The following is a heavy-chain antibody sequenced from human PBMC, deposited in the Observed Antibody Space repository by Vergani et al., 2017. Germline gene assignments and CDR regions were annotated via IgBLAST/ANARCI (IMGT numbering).Heavy chain of an antibody. CDR1: GYSFTSYW. J-gene: IGHJ2*01. CDR3: ARVSREGPNSWYFDL. CDR2: IDPSDSYT. V-gene: IGHV5-10-1*03. Sequence: EVQLVQSGAEVKKPGESLRISCKGSGYSFTSYWISWVRQMPGKGLEWMGRIDPSDSYTNYSPSFQGHVTISAAKSISTAYLQWSSLKASDTAMYYCARVSREGPNSWYFDLRGRGTLVTVSS. D-gene: IGHD4-23*01.